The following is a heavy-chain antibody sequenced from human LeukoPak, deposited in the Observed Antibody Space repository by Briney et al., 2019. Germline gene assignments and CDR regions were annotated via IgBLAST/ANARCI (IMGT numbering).Heavy chain of an antibody. Sequence: PSETLSLTCTVSGGSISSYYWSWIRQPPGKGLEWIGYIYYSGSTNYNPSLKSRVTLSVDTSKNQFSLKLSSVTAADTAVYYCASLYSSSWYDAFDIWGQGTMVTVPS. V-gene: IGHV4-59*01. D-gene: IGHD6-13*01. CDR1: GGSISSYY. CDR3: ASLYSSSWYDAFDI. J-gene: IGHJ3*02. CDR2: IYYSGST.